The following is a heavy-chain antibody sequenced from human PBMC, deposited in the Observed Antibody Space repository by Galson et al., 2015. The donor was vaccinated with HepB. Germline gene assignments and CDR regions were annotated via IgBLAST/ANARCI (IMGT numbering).Heavy chain of an antibody. CDR2: IDWDDDK. Sequence: PALVKPTQTLTLTCTFSGFSLSTSGMRASWIRQPPGKALEWLARIDWDDDKFYSTSLKTRLTISKDTSKNQVVLTMTNMDPVDTATYYCARSSMVRGVIYPFDYWGQGTLVTVSS. V-gene: IGHV2-70*04. CDR3: ARSSMVRGVIYPFDY. J-gene: IGHJ4*02. CDR1: GFSLSTSGMR. D-gene: IGHD3-10*01.